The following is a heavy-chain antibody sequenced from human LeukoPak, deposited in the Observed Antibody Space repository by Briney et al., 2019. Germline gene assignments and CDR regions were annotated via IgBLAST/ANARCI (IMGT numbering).Heavy chain of an antibody. CDR1: GYTFTSYG. J-gene: IGHJ4*02. CDR3: ARGPYYYGSGSYHY. V-gene: IGHV1-18*04. D-gene: IGHD3-10*01. CDR2: ISAYNGNT. Sequence: ASVKVSCKASGYTFTSYGISWERQAPGQGLEWMGWISAYNGNTNYAQKLQGRVTMTTDTSTSTAYMELRSLRSDDTAVYYCARGPYYYGSGSYHYWGQGTLVTVSS.